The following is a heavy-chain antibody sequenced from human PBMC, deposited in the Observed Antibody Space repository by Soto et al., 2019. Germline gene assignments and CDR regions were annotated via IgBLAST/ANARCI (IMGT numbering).Heavy chain of an antibody. CDR1: GGSVTNSSYY. CDR2: VYYRGRS. Sequence: SETLSLTCTVSGGSVTNSSYYWGWIRQSPGKGLEWIGSVYYRGRSYSKSSVKSRVTISVDTSKNRFSLSLNSVTASDTAVYFCVSQRTTVPTQAYFDYWGPGALVTVS. CDR3: VSQRTTVPTQAYFDY. D-gene: IGHD4-17*01. J-gene: IGHJ4*02. V-gene: IGHV4-39*01.